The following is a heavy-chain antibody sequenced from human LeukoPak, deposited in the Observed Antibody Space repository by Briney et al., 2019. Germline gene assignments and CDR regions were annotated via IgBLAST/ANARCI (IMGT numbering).Heavy chain of an antibody. CDR2: ISGSGGNT. CDR3: ARGGILYGMDV. CDR1: RFTFSAYS. Sequence: PSGGSLRLSCAASRFTFSAYSMSWVRQAPGKGLEWVSAISGSGGNTYYADSVKGRFTISRENSKNTLYLQMNSLRAEDTAAYYCARGGILYGMDVWGQGTTVTVSS. V-gene: IGHV3-23*01. D-gene: IGHD6-13*01. J-gene: IGHJ6*02.